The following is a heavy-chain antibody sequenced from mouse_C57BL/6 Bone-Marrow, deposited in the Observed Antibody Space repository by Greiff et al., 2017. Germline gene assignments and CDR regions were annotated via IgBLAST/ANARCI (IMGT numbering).Heavy chain of an antibody. CDR1: GYSFTSYY. CDR3: ARGRAYYSNYGAMDD. CDR2: IYPGSGNT. D-gene: IGHD2-5*01. V-gene: IGHV1-66*01. Sequence: VQLQQSGPELVKPGASVKISCKASGYSFTSYYIHWVKQRPGQGLEWIGWIYPGSGNTKYNEKFKGKATLTVDTSSSTAYMQLSSLTSEDSAVYYCARGRAYYSNYGAMDDWGKGTSVTVSS. J-gene: IGHJ4*01.